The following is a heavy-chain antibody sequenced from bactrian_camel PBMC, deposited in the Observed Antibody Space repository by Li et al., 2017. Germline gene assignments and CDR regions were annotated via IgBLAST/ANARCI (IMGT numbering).Heavy chain of an antibody. Sequence: VQLVESGGGLVQPGGSLRLSCAASGFTFSKYDMVWVRQAPGKGLEWVSGINGMTGITYYTDSVKGRFTISRDNAKNTVYLQLNSLKTEDMAMYYCATSWTPTRWGQGTQVTVS. CDR1: GFTFSKYD. J-gene: IGHJ4*01. CDR3: ATSWTPTR. CDR2: INGMTGIT. V-gene: IGHV3S40*01.